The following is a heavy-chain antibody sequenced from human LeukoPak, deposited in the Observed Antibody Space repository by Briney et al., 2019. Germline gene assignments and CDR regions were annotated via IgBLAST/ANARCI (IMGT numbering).Heavy chain of an antibody. J-gene: IGHJ5*02. V-gene: IGHV1-8*01. CDR2: MNPNSGNT. CDR3: ARRRYCSGGSCYGWFDP. D-gene: IGHD2-15*01. Sequence: ASVKVSFKASGYTFTSYDINWVRQATGQGLEWMGWMNPNSGNTGYAQKFQGRVTMTRNPSISTAYMELSSLRSEDTAVYYCARRRYCSGGSCYGWFDPWGQGTLVTVSS. CDR1: GYTFTSYD.